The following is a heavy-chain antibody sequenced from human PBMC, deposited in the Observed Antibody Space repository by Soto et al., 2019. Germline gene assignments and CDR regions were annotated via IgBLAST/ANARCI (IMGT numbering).Heavy chain of an antibody. CDR3: TTQGLYYDILTGYFRAYYFDY. J-gene: IGHJ4*02. V-gene: IGHV3-15*01. CDR1: GLTFSNAW. D-gene: IGHD3-9*01. CDR2: IKSKTDGGTT. Sequence: PGGSLRLSCAASGLTFSNAWMSWVRQAPGKGLEWVGRIKSKTDGGTTDYAAPVKGRFTISRDDSKNTLYLQMNSLKTEDTAVYYCTTQGLYYDILTGYFRAYYFDYWGQGTLVTVSS.